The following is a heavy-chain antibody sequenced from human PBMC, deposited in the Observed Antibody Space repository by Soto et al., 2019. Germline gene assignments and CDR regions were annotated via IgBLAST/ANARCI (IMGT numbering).Heavy chain of an antibody. V-gene: IGHV3-30*15. CDR2: ISYDGSDK. CDR3: ARDRYAAAVATYLDY. J-gene: IGHJ4*02. CDR1: GWTFSLNA. D-gene: IGHD2-2*01. Sequence: LSLSCAASGWTFSLNAMHWVRQAPGKGLEWVAVISYDGSDKFYADSVKGRFTISRDNSRNTLYLQMSSLKSADTAVYYCARDRYAAAVATYLDYWGQGALVPVSS.